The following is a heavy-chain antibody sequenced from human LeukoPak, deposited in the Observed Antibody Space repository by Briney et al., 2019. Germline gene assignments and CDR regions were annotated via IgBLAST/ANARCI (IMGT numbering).Heavy chain of an antibody. Sequence: GGSLRLSCAATGVTFKDYGIQGVRQPPGEGRECGSSINWNGGGTDYADSVKGRFSISRDNAKNSLYLQLSSLRPEDTALYYCAKHMRATNTYSFFGLDVWGQGTTVTVSS. CDR3: AKHMRATNTYSFFGLDV. V-gene: IGHV3-20*04. CDR2: INWNGGGT. CDR1: GVTFKDYG. D-gene: IGHD1-26*01. J-gene: IGHJ6*02.